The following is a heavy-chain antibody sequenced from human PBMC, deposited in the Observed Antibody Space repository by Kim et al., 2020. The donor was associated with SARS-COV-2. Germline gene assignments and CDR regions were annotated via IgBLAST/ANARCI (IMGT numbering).Heavy chain of an antibody. Sequence: ADSVKGRFTISRDNSKNTLYLQMNSLRPEDTAVFYCAKLSSGYYYGAFDIWGQGTMVTVSS. D-gene: IGHD3-22*01. V-gene: IGHV3-30*02. J-gene: IGHJ3*02. CDR3: AKLSSGYYYGAFDI.